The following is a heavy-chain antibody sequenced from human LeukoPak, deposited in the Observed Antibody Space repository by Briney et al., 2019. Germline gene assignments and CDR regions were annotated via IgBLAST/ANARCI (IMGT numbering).Heavy chain of an antibody. V-gene: IGHV4-61*02. CDR1: GASISSGNSY. D-gene: IGHD6-19*01. CDR2: IYTSGRT. Sequence: SQTLSLTCTVSGASISSGNSYWSGIRQPAGKGLEWIGRIYTSGRTNLNPALKSRVTLSLDTSKNQFSLNLTSVAAADTAVYYCVRGHNSGWSDFDYWGLGTLVTVSS. J-gene: IGHJ4*02. CDR3: VRGHNSGWSDFDY.